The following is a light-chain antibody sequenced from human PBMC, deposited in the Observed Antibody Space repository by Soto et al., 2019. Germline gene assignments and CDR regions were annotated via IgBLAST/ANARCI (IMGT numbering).Light chain of an antibody. J-gene: IGLJ3*02. CDR2: RND. Sequence: QSVLTQPPSASGTPGQRVTISCSGSISNLGSNFVFWYQQLPGAAPKLLISRNDQRPSGVPDRFSGSKSGTSASLAISWLRSEDEADYHCAAWDDSLRGVVFGGGTKLTVL. CDR1: ISNLGSNF. V-gene: IGLV1-47*01. CDR3: AAWDDSLRGVV.